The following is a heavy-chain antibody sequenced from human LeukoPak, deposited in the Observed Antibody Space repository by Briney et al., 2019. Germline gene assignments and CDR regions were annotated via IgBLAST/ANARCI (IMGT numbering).Heavy chain of an antibody. V-gene: IGHV3-48*03. Sequence: GGSLRLSCAASGFTFSSYEMNWVRQAPGRGLEWISFFSSGDTNIKYADSVKGRFTISRDNAKNSLYLQMNSLRAEDTAVYFCAREIHSTGYYYAGGYMDVWGEGTTVTVSS. CDR2: FSSGDTNI. J-gene: IGHJ6*03. CDR3: AREIHSTGYYYAGGYMDV. CDR1: GFTFSSYE. D-gene: IGHD3-22*01.